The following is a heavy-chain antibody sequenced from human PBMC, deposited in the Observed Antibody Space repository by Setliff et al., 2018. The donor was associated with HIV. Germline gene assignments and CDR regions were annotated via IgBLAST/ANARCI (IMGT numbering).Heavy chain of an antibody. CDR1: GFTFSNYA. CDR2: ISSTGEST. CDR3: ATELFIVVAGHTPTFDY. D-gene: IGHD6-19*01. Sequence: GGSLRLSCAASGFTFSNYAMSWVRQAPGKALEWVSSISSTGESTYYADSVKGRFTISRDNSKNTLYLQMNSLRAEDTAMYYCATELFIVVAGHTPTFDYWGQGTLVTVSS. J-gene: IGHJ4*02. V-gene: IGHV3-23*01.